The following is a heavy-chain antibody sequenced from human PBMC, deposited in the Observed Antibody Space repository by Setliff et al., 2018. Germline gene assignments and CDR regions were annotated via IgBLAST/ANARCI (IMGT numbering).Heavy chain of an antibody. CDR3: ARSPHYYDSSGYCYYFDF. CDR2: IIPKLGSA. V-gene: IGHV1-69*13. D-gene: IGHD3-22*01. CDR1: GDTFRSYS. J-gene: IGHJ4*02. Sequence: SVKVSCKASGDTFRSYSISWVRQAPGQGLEWMGGIIPKLGSADYAQRFQDRVTINADESTRTVYMELSRLRSQDTAIYYCARSPHYYDSSGYCYYFDFWGQGAPVTVSS.